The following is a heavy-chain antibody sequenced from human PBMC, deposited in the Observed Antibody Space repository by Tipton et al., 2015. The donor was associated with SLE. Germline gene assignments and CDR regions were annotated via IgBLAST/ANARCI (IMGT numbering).Heavy chain of an antibody. V-gene: IGHV4-59*11. CDR2: IYYSGNT. CDR1: DDSISGHY. D-gene: IGHD1-1*01. CDR3: ARTGDGALFDY. J-gene: IGHJ4*02. Sequence: TLSLTCTVSDDSISGHYWSWIRQPPGKGLEWIGYIYYSGNTNYNPSLKSRVTISRDTSKNQFSLKLSSVTAADTAVYYCARTGDGALFDYWGQGTLGAVSS.